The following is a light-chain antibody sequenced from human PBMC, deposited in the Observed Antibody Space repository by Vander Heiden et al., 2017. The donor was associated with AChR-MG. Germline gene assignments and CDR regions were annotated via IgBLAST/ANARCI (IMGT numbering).Light chain of an antibody. CDR3: GTWDSSLRSVV. V-gene: IGLV1-51*01. J-gene: IGLJ2*01. CDR2: DNN. CDR1: SCNIGNNY. Sequence: HSVFTQPPSVSAAPGQKVTISCPRSSCNIGNNYVAWYQQLPGTAPKLLIYDNNKRPSGMPDRFSGSMSGTSATLCITGRQTGDEADYYCGTWDSSLRSVVFGGGTKLTVL.